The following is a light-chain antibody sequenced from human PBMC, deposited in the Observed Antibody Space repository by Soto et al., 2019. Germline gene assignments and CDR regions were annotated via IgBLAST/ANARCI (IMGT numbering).Light chain of an antibody. CDR1: SSDVGGYNY. V-gene: IGLV2-8*01. J-gene: IGLJ1*01. CDR3: SSYVGTNSYG. CDR2: EVY. Sequence: SALTQPPSASGSPGQSVTISCTGTSSDVGGYNYVSWYQHHPGKAPKLIIYEVYKRPSGVPDRFSGSKSGNTAALTVSGLQAEDEADYYCSSYVGTNSYGFGTGTKVTVL.